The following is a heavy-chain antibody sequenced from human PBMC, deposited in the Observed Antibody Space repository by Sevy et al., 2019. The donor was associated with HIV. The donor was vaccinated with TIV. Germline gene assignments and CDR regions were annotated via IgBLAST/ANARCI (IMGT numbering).Heavy chain of an antibody. CDR3: ANDKGGRGGTPIFDY. Sequence: GGSLRLSCAASGFTFDDYAMYWVRQAPGKGLEWVSGISWNSGSIGYADSVKGRFTISRDNAKNSLYLQMNSLRAEDRALYYCANDKGGRGGTPIFDYWGQRTLVTVSS. D-gene: IGHD1-7*01. CDR1: GFTFDDYA. J-gene: IGHJ4*02. CDR2: ISWNSGSI. V-gene: IGHV3-9*01.